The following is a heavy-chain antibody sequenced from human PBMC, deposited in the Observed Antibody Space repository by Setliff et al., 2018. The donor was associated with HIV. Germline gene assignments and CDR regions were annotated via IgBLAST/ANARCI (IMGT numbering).Heavy chain of an antibody. CDR3: ARHVGYSSSSLDY. Sequence: LSLTCTVSGGSISSYYWSWIRQPPGKGLEWIGYIYYSGSTNYNPSLKSRVTISVDTSKNQFSLKLSSVTAADTAVYYCARHVGYSSSSLDYWGQGTLVTVSS. D-gene: IGHD6-6*01. CDR1: GGSISSYY. V-gene: IGHV4-59*01. CDR2: IYYSGST. J-gene: IGHJ4*02.